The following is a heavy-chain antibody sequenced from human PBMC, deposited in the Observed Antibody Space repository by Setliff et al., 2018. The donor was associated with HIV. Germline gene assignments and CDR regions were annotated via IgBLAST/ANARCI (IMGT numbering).Heavy chain of an antibody. CDR1: GYTLTDYY. CDR2: IMPNSGGT. D-gene: IGHD3-16*01. V-gene: IGHV1-2*02. J-gene: IGHJ5*02. CDR3: ARGGRLWGQYGVDL. Sequence: ASVKVSCKASGYTLTDYYMHWVRQVPGRGLEWMGWIMPNSGGTDYAQKFRGRITMTRDNSINTAYMDLTRLTSDDTGVYFCARGGRLWGQYGVDLWGQGTQVTVSS.